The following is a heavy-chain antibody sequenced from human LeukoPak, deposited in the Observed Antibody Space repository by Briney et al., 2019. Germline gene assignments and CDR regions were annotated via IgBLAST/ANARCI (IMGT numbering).Heavy chain of an antibody. V-gene: IGHV3-66*01. J-gene: IGHJ3*02. CDR3: ARGTIAARSNGGDDFDI. D-gene: IGHD6-6*01. CDR2: IYSGGST. CDR1: GFTVSSNY. Sequence: GGSLRLSCAASGFTVSSNYMSWVRQAPGKGLEWVSVIYSGGSTYYADSVKGRFTISRENSKNTLYLQMNSLRDEDTGVYYCARGTIAARSNGGDDFDIWGQGTMATVSS.